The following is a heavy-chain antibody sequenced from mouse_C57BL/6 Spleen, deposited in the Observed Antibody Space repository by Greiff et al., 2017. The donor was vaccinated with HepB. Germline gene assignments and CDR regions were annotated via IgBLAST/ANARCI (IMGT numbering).Heavy chain of an antibody. D-gene: IGHD1-1*01. V-gene: IGHV1-80*01. CDR2: IYPGDGDT. CDR1: GYAFSSYW. CDR3: ARSKTYYGSSYGYFDV. J-gene: IGHJ1*03. Sequence: VMLVESGAELVKPGASVKISCKASGYAFSSYWMNWVKQRPGKGLEWIGQIYPGDGDTNYNGKFKGKATLTADKSSSTAYMQLSSLTSEDSAVYFCARSKTYYGSSYGYFDVWGTGTTVTVSS.